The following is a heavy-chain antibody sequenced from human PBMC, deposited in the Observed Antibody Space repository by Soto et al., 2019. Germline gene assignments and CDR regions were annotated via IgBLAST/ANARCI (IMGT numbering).Heavy chain of an antibody. V-gene: IGHV3-30*03. CDR3: ARDLFDY. J-gene: IGHJ4*02. CDR2: ISYDGSEK. CDR1: GFTFSSYG. Sequence: GGSLRLSCGASGFTFSSYGMHWVRQAPGKGLEWVAVISYDGSEKYYVDSAKGRFTISRDNAKNSLYLQMSSLRAEDTAVYYCARDLFDYWGQGTLVTVSS.